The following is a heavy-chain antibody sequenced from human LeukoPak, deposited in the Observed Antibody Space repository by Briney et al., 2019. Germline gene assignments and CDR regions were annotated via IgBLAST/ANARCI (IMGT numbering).Heavy chain of an antibody. CDR3: ARFFGYCGGDCYGDV. Sequence: GESLKISCKGSGYSFTSYWIGWVRQMPGKGLEWMGIIYPGDSDTRYSPSFQGQVTISADKSISTAYLQWSSLKASDTAMYYSARFFGYCGGDCYGDVWGKGTTVTVSS. J-gene: IGHJ6*04. D-gene: IGHD2-21*02. CDR2: IYPGDSDT. CDR1: GYSFTSYW. V-gene: IGHV5-51*01.